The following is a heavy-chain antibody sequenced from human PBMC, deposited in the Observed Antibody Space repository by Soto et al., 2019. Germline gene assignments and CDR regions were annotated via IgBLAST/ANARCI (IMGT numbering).Heavy chain of an antibody. Sequence: QVQLVQSGAEVKKPGSSVKVSCKASGGTFSSYTISWVRQAPGKGLEWMGGINPMFGTTKYAQKFQGRVTITADESTSTAYMEMSSLRSEDTAVYYCVRGVVVVTASQLGWFDPWGQGTLVIVSS. CDR2: INPMFGTT. J-gene: IGHJ5*02. V-gene: IGHV1-69*01. D-gene: IGHD2-15*01. CDR1: GGTFSSYT. CDR3: VRGVVVVTASQLGWFDP.